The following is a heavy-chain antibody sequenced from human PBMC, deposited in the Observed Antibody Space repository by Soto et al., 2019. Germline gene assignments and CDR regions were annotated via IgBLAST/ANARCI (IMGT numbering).Heavy chain of an antibody. V-gene: IGHV4-34*01. D-gene: IGHD1-7*01. Sequence: SETLSLTCAVYGGSFSGYYWSWIRQPPGKGLEWIGEINHSGSTNYNPSLKSRVTISVDTSKNQFSLKLSSVTAADTAVYYCASLPGPANYYFDYWGQGTLVTVSS. CDR1: GGSFSGYY. CDR3: ASLPGPANYYFDY. CDR2: INHSGST. J-gene: IGHJ4*02.